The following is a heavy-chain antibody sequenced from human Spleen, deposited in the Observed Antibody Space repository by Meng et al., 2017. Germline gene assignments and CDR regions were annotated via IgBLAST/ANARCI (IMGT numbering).Heavy chain of an antibody. V-gene: IGHV3-7*01. CDR1: GFTFSSYG. CDR2: INGDGSDK. D-gene: IGHD2-15*01. J-gene: IGHJ4*02. CDR3: ARWSLTGTLYWLQN. Sequence: GESLKISCAASGFTFSSYGMAWVRQAPGKGLEWVARINGDGSDKYYADSVKGRFTISRDNAENSLYLHMNRLRAEDTAVYYCARWSLTGTLYWLQNWGQGALVTVSS.